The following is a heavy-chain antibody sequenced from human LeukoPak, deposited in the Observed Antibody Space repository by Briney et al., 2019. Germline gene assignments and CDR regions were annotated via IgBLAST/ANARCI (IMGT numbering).Heavy chain of an antibody. CDR3: AKYLSAKGPPYALEV. J-gene: IGHJ6*02. CDR2: ISGSGSAT. V-gene: IGHV3-23*01. CDR1: GFAFRSYA. Sequence: GGSLRLSCAASGFAFRSYAMNWVRQAPGKGLEWVSAISGSGSATYYADSVKGRFTISRDNSKNTLYLQMNSLRAEDTAVYYCAKYLSAKGPPYALEVWGQGTTVTVSS.